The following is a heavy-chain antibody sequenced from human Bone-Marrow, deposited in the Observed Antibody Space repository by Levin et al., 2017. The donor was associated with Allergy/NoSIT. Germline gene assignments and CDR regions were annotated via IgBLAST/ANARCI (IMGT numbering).Heavy chain of an antibody. CDR1: GFIFSTYA. CDR3: ARDYGDYELYANDF. CDR2: IDGSGDST. J-gene: IGHJ4*02. D-gene: IGHD4-17*01. Sequence: GGSLRLSCTASGFIFSTYAMNWVRQPPGKGLEWVAAIDGSGDSTFYADSVKGRFTISRDNSKNIVHLQMNSLRAEDTAIYYCARDYGDYELYANDFWGQGTLVTVSS. V-gene: IGHV3-23*01.